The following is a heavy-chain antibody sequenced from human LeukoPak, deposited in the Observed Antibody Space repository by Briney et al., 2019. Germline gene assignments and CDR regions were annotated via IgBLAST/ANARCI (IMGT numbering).Heavy chain of an antibody. CDR2: ISSSGSTI. V-gene: IGHV3-48*04. Sequence: WGSLCLSCAASGFTFSSYCRHWVRQAPGKGLEWVSYISSSGSTIYYADSVNGRFTISRDNAKNSLYLQMNSLRAEDTAVYYCAELGITMIGGVWGKGTTVTTSS. CDR1: GFTFSSYC. J-gene: IGHJ6*04. CDR3: AELGITMIGGV. D-gene: IGHD3-10*02.